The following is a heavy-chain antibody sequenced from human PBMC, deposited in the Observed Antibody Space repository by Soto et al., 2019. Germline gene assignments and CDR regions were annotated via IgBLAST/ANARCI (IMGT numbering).Heavy chain of an antibody. Sequence: SPTLSRPCAITGDSVSSNSAGWSWVRQSPSRGLEWLGRTYHRSKWYYEYAVSVRGRITINPDTSKNQYSLQLNSVTPEDTAVYFCARGEQYSGRIFDYWGQGTLVTVSS. CDR3: ARGEQYSGRIFDY. D-gene: IGHD1-26*01. J-gene: IGHJ4*01. V-gene: IGHV6-1*01. CDR2: TYHRSKWYY. CDR1: GDSVSSNSAG.